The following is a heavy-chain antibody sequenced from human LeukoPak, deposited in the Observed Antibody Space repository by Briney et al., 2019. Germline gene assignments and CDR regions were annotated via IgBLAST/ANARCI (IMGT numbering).Heavy chain of an antibody. J-gene: IGHJ4*02. Sequence: GGSLRLSCTVSGSTFSNAWMSWVRQAPGKGLEWVANIKQDGGEKYYVDSVKGRFTISRDNAKNSLYLQMNSLRPEDTAVYYCAGRGDGNLYYFDHWGQGTLVTASS. CDR3: AGRGDGNLYYFDH. V-gene: IGHV3-7*04. CDR1: GSTFSNAW. CDR2: IKQDGGEK. D-gene: IGHD5-24*01.